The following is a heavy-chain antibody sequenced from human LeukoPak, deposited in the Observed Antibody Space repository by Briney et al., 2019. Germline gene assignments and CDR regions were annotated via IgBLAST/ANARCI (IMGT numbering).Heavy chain of an antibody. J-gene: IGHJ4*02. CDR3: AKLVGVVPYYFDY. CDR2: ISDGGGST. Sequence: TGGSLRLSCAASGFTFSIYGMHWVRQAPGKGLEWVATISDGGGSTFYADSVKGRFTISRDNSKNTLYLQMNSLRAEDTAVYYCAKLVGVVPYYFDYWGQGTLVTVSS. CDR1: GFTFSIYG. V-gene: IGHV3-23*01. D-gene: IGHD1-26*01.